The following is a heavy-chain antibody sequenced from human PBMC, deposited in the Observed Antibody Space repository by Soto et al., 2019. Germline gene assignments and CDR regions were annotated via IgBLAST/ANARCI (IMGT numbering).Heavy chain of an antibody. CDR1: GFTFSSYS. J-gene: IGHJ6*02. Sequence: GGSLRLSCAASGFTFSSYSMNWVRQAPGKGLEWVSYISSSSSTIYYADSVKGRFTISRDNAKNSLYLQMNSLRDEDTAVYYCARWGGPRANCSSTSCYIWGTFYYYYGIDVWGQGTTVTVSS. D-gene: IGHD2-2*02. CDR3: ARWGGPRANCSSTSCYIWGTFYYYYGIDV. CDR2: ISSSSSTI. V-gene: IGHV3-48*02.